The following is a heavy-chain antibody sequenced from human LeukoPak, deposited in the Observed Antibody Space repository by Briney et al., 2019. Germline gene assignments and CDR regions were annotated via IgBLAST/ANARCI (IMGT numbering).Heavy chain of an antibody. J-gene: IGHJ3*02. V-gene: IGHV1-69*13. Sequence: SVKVSCKASGGTFSSYAISWVRQAPGQGLERMGGIIPIFGTANYAQKFQGRVTITADESTSTAYMELSSLRSEDTAVYYCARDHADDYVWGSYRYPDDAFDIWGQGTMVTVSS. CDR3: ARDHADDYVWGSYRYPDDAFDI. CDR1: GGTFSSYA. CDR2: IIPIFGTA. D-gene: IGHD3-16*02.